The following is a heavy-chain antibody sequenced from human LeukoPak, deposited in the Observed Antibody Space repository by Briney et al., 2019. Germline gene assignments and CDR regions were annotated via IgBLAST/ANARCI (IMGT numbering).Heavy chain of an antibody. Sequence: GGSLRLSCAASGFTFSTYEMNWVRQAPGKGLEWVSYISSSGSTIYYADSVKGRFTISRDNAKNSLYLQMNSLRAEDTAVYYCATYNWNDKGYFDYWGQGTLVTVSS. CDR3: ATYNWNDKGYFDY. CDR1: GFTFSTYE. D-gene: IGHD1-20*01. J-gene: IGHJ4*02. CDR2: ISSSGSTI. V-gene: IGHV3-48*03.